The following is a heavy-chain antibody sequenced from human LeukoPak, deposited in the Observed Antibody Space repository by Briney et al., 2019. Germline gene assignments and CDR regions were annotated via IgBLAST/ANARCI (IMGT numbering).Heavy chain of an antibody. D-gene: IGHD3-3*01. J-gene: IGHJ4*02. CDR1: GFTFSSYS. Sequence: PGGSLRLSCAASGFTFSSYSMNWVRQAPGKGLEWVSYISSSSSTIYYADSVKGRFTISRDNAKNSLYLQMNSLRAEDTAVYYCARDRASKYYDFWSGSAFGYWGQGTLVTVSS. CDR3: ARDRASKYYDFWSGSAFGY. CDR2: ISSSSSTI. V-gene: IGHV3-48*01.